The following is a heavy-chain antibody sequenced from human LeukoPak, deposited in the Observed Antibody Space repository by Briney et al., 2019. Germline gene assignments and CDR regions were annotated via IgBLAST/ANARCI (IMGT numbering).Heavy chain of an antibody. V-gene: IGHV3-23*01. Sequence: GGSLRLSCAASGFTFSSYGMSWVRQAPGKGLEWVSAISGSGGSTYYADSVKGRFTISRDNTKNTLYLQMNSLRAEDTAVYYCANPPLDYGDYDNYWGQGTLVTVSS. CDR2: ISGSGGST. CDR1: GFTFSSYG. CDR3: ANPPLDYGDYDNY. J-gene: IGHJ4*02. D-gene: IGHD4-17*01.